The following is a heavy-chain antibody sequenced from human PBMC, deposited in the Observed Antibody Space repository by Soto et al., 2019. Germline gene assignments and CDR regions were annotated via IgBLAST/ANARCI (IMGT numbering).Heavy chain of an antibody. V-gene: IGHV3-33*01. CDR3: ARTYYSGYDSFYYGMDV. D-gene: IGHD5-12*01. CDR1: GFTFSSYG. Sequence: QVQLVESGGGVVQPGRSLRLSCAASGFTFSSYGMHWVRQAPGKGLEWVAVIWYDGSNKYYADSVKGRFTISRDNSKNTLYLQMNSLRAEDTAVYYCARTYYSGYDSFYYGMDVWGQGTTVTVSS. CDR2: IWYDGSNK. J-gene: IGHJ6*02.